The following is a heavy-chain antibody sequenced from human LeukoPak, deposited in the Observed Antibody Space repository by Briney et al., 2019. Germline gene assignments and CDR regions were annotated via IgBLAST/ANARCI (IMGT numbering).Heavy chain of an antibody. CDR2: IYPGDSDT. D-gene: IGHD3-10*01. Sequence: GESLQISCKGFGYSFTNYWIGWVRQLPGKGLEWMGIIYPGDSDTRYSPSFQGQVTISTDKSISTAYLQWSSLKASDTAMYYCARRDFGSGSYRRTGAFDIWGQGTMVTVSS. CDR3: ARRDFGSGSYRRTGAFDI. CDR1: GYSFTNYW. J-gene: IGHJ3*02. V-gene: IGHV5-51*01.